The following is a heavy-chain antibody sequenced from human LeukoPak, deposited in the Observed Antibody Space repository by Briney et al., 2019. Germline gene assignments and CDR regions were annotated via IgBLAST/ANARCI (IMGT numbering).Heavy chain of an antibody. CDR3: ARAYDYNWSDP. V-gene: IGHV4-59*11. CDR2: IYYSGST. J-gene: IGHJ5*02. D-gene: IGHD5-12*01. Sequence: SETLSLTYTVSGGSISSHYWSWIRQPPGKELEWIGYIYYSGSTNYNPSLKSRVTISVDTSKNQFSLKLSSVTAADTAMYYCARAYDYNWSDPWGQGTLVTVSS. CDR1: GGSISSHY.